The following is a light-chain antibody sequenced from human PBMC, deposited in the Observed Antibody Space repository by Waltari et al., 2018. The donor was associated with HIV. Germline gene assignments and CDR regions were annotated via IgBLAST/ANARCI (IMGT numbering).Light chain of an antibody. CDR3: AAWDANLNGRL. CDR2: SNN. Sequence: QSVLTQSPSASGTPGQRVTISCSGSISNIGGNTVSWYQHLPGTAPKLLIYSNNQRPSGVPDRFSGSKSGTSASRAISGLQSEDEADYYCAAWDANLNGRLFGGGTKLTVL. V-gene: IGLV1-44*01. J-gene: IGLJ2*01. CDR1: ISNIGGNT.